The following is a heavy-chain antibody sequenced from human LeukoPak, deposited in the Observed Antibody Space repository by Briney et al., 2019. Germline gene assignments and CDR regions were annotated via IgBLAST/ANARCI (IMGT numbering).Heavy chain of an antibody. D-gene: IGHD2/OR15-2a*01. CDR2: INHSGTT. Sequence: SETLSLTCAVYGGSFSDYYWNWIRQPPGKGLEWIGEINHSGTTNYNPSLKSRVTISVDTSKNQFSLRLSSVTAADTAVYYCARGLRLPSRSTPAVPHVWGIGTTVTVSA. V-gene: IGHV4-34*01. CDR3: ARGLRLPSRSTPAVPHV. J-gene: IGHJ6*04. CDR1: GGSFSDYY.